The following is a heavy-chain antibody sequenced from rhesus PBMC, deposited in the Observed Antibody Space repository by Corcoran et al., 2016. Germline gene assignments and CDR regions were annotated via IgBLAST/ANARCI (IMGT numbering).Heavy chain of an antibody. D-gene: IGHD1-20*01. V-gene: IGHV3S5*01. CDR3: AKDPGIAGTTSYYGLDS. Sequence: EVQLVESGGGLVQPGGSLRLSCAASGFTFSSYGMSWVRQAPGKGLEWVSYISNGGGSTYHADPVKGRFTISRANSKNTLSLQMNSLRAEDTAVYYCAKDPGIAGTTSYYGLDSWGQGVVVTVSS. CDR2: ISNGGGST. J-gene: IGHJ6*01. CDR1: GFTFSSYG.